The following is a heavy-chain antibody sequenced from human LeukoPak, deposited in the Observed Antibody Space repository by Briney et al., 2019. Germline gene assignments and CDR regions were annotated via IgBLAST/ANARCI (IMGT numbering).Heavy chain of an antibody. CDR1: GYTFTGYY. Sequence: ASVKVSCKASGYTFTGYYMHWVRQAPGQGLEWMGWINPNSGGTNYAQKFQGRVTMTTDTSTSTAYMELRSLRSDDTAVYYCARDDVYCSSTSCYRWLDYWGQGTLVTVSS. V-gene: IGHV1-2*02. D-gene: IGHD2-2*02. CDR3: ARDDVYCSSTSCYRWLDY. J-gene: IGHJ4*02. CDR2: INPNSGGT.